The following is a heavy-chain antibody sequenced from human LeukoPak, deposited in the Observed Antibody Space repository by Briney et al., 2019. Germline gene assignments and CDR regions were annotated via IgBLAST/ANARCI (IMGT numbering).Heavy chain of an antibody. Sequence: GGSLRVSCVASGFTFSNYAMSWVRQAPGKGLEWVSAISGSGGSTYYADSVKGRFTISRDNSKNTLYLQMNSLRAEDTAVYYCAKYLGSYLNPAFDIWGQGTMVTVSS. CDR3: AKYLGSYLNPAFDI. CDR1: GFTFSNYA. CDR2: ISGSGGST. D-gene: IGHD1-26*01. J-gene: IGHJ3*02. V-gene: IGHV3-23*01.